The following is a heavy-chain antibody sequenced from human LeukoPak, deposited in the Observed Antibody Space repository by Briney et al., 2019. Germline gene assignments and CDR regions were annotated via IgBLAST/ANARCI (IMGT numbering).Heavy chain of an antibody. D-gene: IGHD6-13*01. Sequence: PSETLSLTCTVSGGSISSSRYYWGWIRQPPGKGLEWIGSVYYSGSTYYSPSLKSRVTTSVDTSKNQFSLKLSSVTAADTAVYYCARQGAAASGRAFDYWGQGTLVTVSS. V-gene: IGHV4-39*01. CDR3: ARQGAAASGRAFDY. J-gene: IGHJ4*02. CDR2: VYYSGST. CDR1: GGSISSSRYY.